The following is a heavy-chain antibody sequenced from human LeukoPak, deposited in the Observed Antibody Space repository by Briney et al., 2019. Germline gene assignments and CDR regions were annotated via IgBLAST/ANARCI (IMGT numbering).Heavy chain of an antibody. V-gene: IGHV4-61*01. J-gene: IGHJ4*02. CDR1: GGSVSSGSYY. Sequence: SETLSLTCTVSGGSVSSGSYYWSWIRQPPGKGLEWIGYIYYSGSTNYNSSLKSRVTISVDTSKNQFSLKLSSVTAADTAVYYCARQGEDTDMSPGQYYFDYWGQGTLVTVSS. D-gene: IGHD5-18*01. CDR2: IYYSGST. CDR3: ARQGEDTDMSPGQYYFDY.